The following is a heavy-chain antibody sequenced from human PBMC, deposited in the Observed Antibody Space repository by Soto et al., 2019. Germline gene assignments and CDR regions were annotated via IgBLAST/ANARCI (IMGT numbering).Heavy chain of an antibody. CDR2: IYYDGST. J-gene: IGHJ4*02. Sequence: TLETLSLTCTVSGASSSSGTFYWGWIRQPPGKGLESIANIYYDGSTYYNPSLKSRVTISLDTSKNQFSLKLSSVTAADTAVYYCARHVNLPLAGTGFDSWGRGTLVTVSS. CDR1: GASSSSGTFY. D-gene: IGHD6-19*01. CDR3: ARHVNLPLAGTGFDS. V-gene: IGHV4-39*01.